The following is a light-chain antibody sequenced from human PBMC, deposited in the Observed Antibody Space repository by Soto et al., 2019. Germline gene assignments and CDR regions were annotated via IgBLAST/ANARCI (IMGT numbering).Light chain of an antibody. J-gene: IGKJ1*01. Sequence: DIQMTQSPSTLSASVGDRVTITCRASQSISTRLAWYKQKPGKAPKFLIYDGSSLESGVQSRFSGSGSGTEFTLTISSLQPDDFATYYCQQYNSYWTLGQGTKVDIK. CDR1: QSISTR. CDR3: QQYNSYWT. CDR2: DGS. V-gene: IGKV1-5*01.